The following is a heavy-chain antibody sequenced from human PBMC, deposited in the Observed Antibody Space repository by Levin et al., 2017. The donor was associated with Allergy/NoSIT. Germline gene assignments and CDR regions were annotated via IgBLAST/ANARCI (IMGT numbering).Heavy chain of an antibody. V-gene: IGHV4-31*03. CDR1: GDSITTGDYF. CDR3: ARTARGYSYGMDV. CDR2: IHYSGRI. J-gene: IGHJ6*02. Sequence: SQTLSLTCTVSGDSITTGDYFWAWVRQPPGKGLEWLGYIHYSGRIYSNPSLMSRMNIVIDTSRVQFSLILASVTAADTAVYYCARTARGYSYGMDVWGQGTPVTV. D-gene: IGHD5-18*01.